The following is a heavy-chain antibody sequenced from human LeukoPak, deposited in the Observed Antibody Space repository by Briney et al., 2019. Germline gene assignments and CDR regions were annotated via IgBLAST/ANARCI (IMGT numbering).Heavy chain of an antibody. CDR3: VAWGSLVV. V-gene: IGHV3-7*01. CDR1: GFTVDTYW. J-gene: IGHJ4*02. Sequence: PGGSLRLSYVASGFTVDTYWMSWVRQAPGKGLDWVAHIKEDGTRKYYVDSVRGRFTISRDNAKNSLFLQMNSLRVEDTAVFYCVAWGSLVVWGQGTLVTVSS. CDR2: IKEDGTRK. D-gene: IGHD3-16*01.